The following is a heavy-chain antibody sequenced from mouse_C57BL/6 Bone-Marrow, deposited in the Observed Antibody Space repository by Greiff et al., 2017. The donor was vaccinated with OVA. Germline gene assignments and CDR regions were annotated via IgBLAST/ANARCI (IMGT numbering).Heavy chain of an antibody. CDR3: ARRRGWLLRGWYFDV. V-gene: IGHV1-80*01. CDR2: IYPGDGDT. D-gene: IGHD2-3*01. CDR1: GYAFSSYW. J-gene: IGHJ1*03. Sequence: QVQLQQSGAELVKPGASVKISCKASGYAFSSYWMNWVKQRPGKGLEWIGQIYPGDGDTNYNGKFKGKATLTADKSSSTAYMQLSSLTSEDSAVYFCARRRGWLLRGWYFDVWGTGTTVTVSS.